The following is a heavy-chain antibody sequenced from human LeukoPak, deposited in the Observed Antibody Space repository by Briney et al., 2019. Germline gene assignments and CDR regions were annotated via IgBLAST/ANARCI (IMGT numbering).Heavy chain of an antibody. V-gene: IGHV3-48*02. CDR1: GFTFRNYC. CDR2: ISSSGSAM. D-gene: IGHD4-17*01. Sequence: GGPLRLSCAASGFTFRNYCMNWVRQAPGKGLEWVSYISSSGSAMYYADSVRGRFTISRDNAENSLFLQMNSLRDEDTAVYYCARGTYGEYGGPAYWGQGTLVTVSS. J-gene: IGHJ4*02. CDR3: ARGTYGEYGGPAY.